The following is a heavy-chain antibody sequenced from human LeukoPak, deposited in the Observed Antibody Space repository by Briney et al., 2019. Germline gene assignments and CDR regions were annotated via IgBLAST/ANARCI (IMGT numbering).Heavy chain of an antibody. CDR2: IWYDGSNK. CDR1: GFSFSSCG. D-gene: IGHD5-18*01. CDR3: ARVRWIQLWAPIDY. V-gene: IGHV3-33*08. J-gene: IGHJ4*02. Sequence: GGSLRLSCAASGFSFSSCGMHWVRQTPDKGLEWVAVIWYDGSNKYYADSVKGRFTISRDNSKNTLYLQMNSLRAEDTAVYYCARVRWIQLWAPIDYWGQGTLVTVSS.